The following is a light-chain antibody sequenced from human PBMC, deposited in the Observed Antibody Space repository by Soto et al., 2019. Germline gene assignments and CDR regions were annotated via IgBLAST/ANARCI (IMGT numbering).Light chain of an antibody. CDR2: DAS. CDR1: QSISSW. CDR3: QQYNSYWT. J-gene: IGKJ1*01. Sequence: DIQMTQSPSTLSASVGDRVTITCRASQSISSWLAWYQQKPGKAPKLLIYDASILESGVPSRFSSSGSGTEFTLTISSLQPDDFATYYYQQYNSYWTFGQGTKVEIK. V-gene: IGKV1-5*01.